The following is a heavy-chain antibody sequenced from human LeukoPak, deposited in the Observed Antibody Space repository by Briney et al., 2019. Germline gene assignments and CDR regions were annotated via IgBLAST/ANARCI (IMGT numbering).Heavy chain of an antibody. Sequence: PSETLSLTCAVSGYSISSGYYWGWIRQPPGKGLGWIGSIYHSGSTYYNPSLKSRVTISVDTSKNQFSLKLSPVTAADTAVYYCARREVLRFLEWSNWFDPWGQGTLVTVSS. CDR1: GYSISSGYY. V-gene: IGHV4-38-2*01. J-gene: IGHJ5*01. CDR3: ARREVLRFLEWSNWFDP. D-gene: IGHD3-3*01. CDR2: IYHSGST.